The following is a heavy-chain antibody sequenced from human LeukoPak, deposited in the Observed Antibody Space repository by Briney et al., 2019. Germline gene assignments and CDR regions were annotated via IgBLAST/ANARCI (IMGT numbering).Heavy chain of an antibody. J-gene: IGHJ4*02. V-gene: IGHV4-34*01. CDR1: GGSFSGYY. CDR2: INHSGST. CDR3: AISETGTADY. Sequence: SETLSLNCAVYGGSFSGYYWSWIRQPPGKGLEWIGEINHSGSTNYNPSLKSRVTISVDTSKNQFSLKLSSVTAADTAVYYCAISETGTADYWGQGTLVTVSS. D-gene: IGHD1-7*01.